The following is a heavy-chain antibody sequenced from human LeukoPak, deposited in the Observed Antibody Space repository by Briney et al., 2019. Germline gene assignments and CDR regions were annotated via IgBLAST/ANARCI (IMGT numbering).Heavy chain of an antibody. Sequence: GGSPRLSCAASAMTFSNYAMSWARQAPGKGLKWVSAISGTGGRTYYADPVKGRFTISRDNSKNTLYLQMNSLRAEDTAVYYCAKGPYYYDSSGYSRRWFDPWGQGILVTVSS. V-gene: IGHV3-23*01. CDR2: ISGTGGRT. D-gene: IGHD3-22*01. CDR3: AKGPYYYDSSGYSRRWFDP. CDR1: AMTFSNYA. J-gene: IGHJ5*02.